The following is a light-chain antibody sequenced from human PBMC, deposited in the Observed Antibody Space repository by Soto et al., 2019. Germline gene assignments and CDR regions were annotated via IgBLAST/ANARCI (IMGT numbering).Light chain of an antibody. J-gene: IGLJ2*01. V-gene: IGLV2-14*01. CDR2: DVI. CDR1: SSDVDGYNY. CDR3: SSYTSSSTLDVV. Sequence: QSALTQPASVSGSPGQSITISCTGTSSDVDGYNYVSWYQQHPGKAPKLMIYDVINRPSGVSNRFSGSKSGNTASLTISGLQAEDEADDYCSSYTSSSTLDVVFGGGTKLTVL.